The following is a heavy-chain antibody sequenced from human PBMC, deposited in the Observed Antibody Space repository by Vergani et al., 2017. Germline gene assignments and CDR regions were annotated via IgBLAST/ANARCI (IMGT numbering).Heavy chain of an antibody. CDR2: IRSKAYGQAT. V-gene: IGHV3-49*03. CDR3: VRDQVTMLRGSDALDI. CDR1: GFTFGYYA. J-gene: IGHJ3*02. D-gene: IGHD3-10*01. Sequence: EVQLVESGGDLVQPGRSLRLSCTASGFTFGYYAMDWFRQAPGQGLEWVGGIRSKAYGQATIYAASVKGRFTISRDDSKSIAQLQMNKHQTEDTAMYYCVRDQVTMLRGSDALDIWGQGTMVTVSS.